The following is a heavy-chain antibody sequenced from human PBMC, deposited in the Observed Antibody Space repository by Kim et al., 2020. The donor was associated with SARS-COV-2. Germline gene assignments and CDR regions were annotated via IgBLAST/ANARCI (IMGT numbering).Heavy chain of an antibody. J-gene: IGHJ5*02. CDR2: INTNTGNP. Sequence: ASVKVSCKASGYTFTSYAMNWVRQAPGQGLEWMGWINTNTGNPTYAQGLTGRFVFSLDTSVSTAYLQISSLKAEDTAVYYCARRTYSYGPNWFDPWGQGTLVTVSS. D-gene: IGHD5-18*01. CDR3: ARRTYSYGPNWFDP. CDR1: GYTFTSYA. V-gene: IGHV7-4-1*02.